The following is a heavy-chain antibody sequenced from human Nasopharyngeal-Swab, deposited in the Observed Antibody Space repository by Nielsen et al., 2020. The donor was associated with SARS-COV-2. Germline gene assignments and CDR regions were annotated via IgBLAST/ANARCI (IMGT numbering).Heavy chain of an antibody. V-gene: IGHV4-61*01. CDR2: IYYSGST. Sequence: SETLSFTCTVSGGSVSSGSYYWSWIRQPPGKGLEWIGYIYYSGSTNYNPSLKSRVTISVDTSKNQFSLKLSSVTAADTAVYYCARSGDDFWSGYFDYWGQGTLVTVSS. CDR3: ARSGDDFWSGYFDY. J-gene: IGHJ4*02. CDR1: GGSVSSGSYY. D-gene: IGHD3-3*01.